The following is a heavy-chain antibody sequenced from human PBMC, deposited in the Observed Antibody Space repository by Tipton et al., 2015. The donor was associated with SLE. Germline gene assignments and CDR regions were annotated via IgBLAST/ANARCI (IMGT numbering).Heavy chain of an antibody. CDR2: IDHSGST. CDR1: GGSISNYL. Sequence: TLSLTCTVSGGSISNYLWSWIRQPPGKGLEWIGEIDHSGSTNYNPSLESRVTISIDKSRNQFSLKLNSVTAADTAVYYCAKDYNYDYPDYNWGQGTLVIVSS. V-gene: IGHV4-59*12. D-gene: IGHD4-17*01. J-gene: IGHJ4*02. CDR3: AKDYNYDYPDYN.